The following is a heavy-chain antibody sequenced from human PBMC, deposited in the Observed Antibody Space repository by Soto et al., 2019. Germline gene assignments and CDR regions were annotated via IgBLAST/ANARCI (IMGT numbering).Heavy chain of an antibody. J-gene: IGHJ4*02. V-gene: IGHV3-7*04. CDR2: IKQDGSEK. CDR1: FTFSSYW. CDR3: ARDLASTTIPNY. Sequence: EVQLVESGGGLVQPGFTFSSYWMSWVRQAPGKGLEWVANIKQDGSEKYYVDSVKGRFTISRDNAKNSLYLQMNSLRAEDTAVYCCARDLASTTIPNYWGQGTLVTVSS. D-gene: IGHD4-17*01.